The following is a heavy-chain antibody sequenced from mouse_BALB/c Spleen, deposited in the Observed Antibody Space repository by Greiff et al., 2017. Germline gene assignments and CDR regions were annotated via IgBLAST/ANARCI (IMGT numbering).Heavy chain of an antibody. D-gene: IGHD2-1*01. CDR2: IWAGGST. CDR3: ARDPPYGNSFAY. J-gene: IGHJ3*01. Sequence: VKVVESGPGLVAPLQSLSITCTVSGFSLTSYGVHWVRQPPGKGLEWLGVIWAGGSTNYNSALMSRLSISKDNSKSQVFLKMNSLQTDDTAMYYCARDPPYGNSFAYWGQGTLVTVSA. CDR1: GFSLTSYG. V-gene: IGHV2-9*02.